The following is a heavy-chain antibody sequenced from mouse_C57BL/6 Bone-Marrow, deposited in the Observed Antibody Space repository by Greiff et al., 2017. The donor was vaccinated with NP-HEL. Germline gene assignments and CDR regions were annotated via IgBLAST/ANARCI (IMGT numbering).Heavy chain of an antibody. CDR1: GYTFTSYW. J-gene: IGHJ3*01. CDR3: ARERRTYDYGFAY. D-gene: IGHD2-4*01. CDR2: INPSSGYT. V-gene: IGHV1-7*01. Sequence: QVQLQQSGAELAKPGASVKLSCKASGYTFTSYWMHWVKQRPGQGLEWIGYINPSSGYTKYNQKFKDKATLTADKSSSTAYMQLSSLTYEDSAVYYCARERRTYDYGFAYWGQGTLVTVSA.